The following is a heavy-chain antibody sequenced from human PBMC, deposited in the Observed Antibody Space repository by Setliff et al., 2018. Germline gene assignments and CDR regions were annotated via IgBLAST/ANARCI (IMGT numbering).Heavy chain of an antibody. CDR1: GYSISSGYY. V-gene: IGHV4-38-2*02. D-gene: IGHD3-22*01. CDR3: ARTTTYYYDSSGYYPLDY. CDR2: IYHSRST. Sequence: SETLSLTCTVSGYSISSGYYWGWIRQPPGKGLEWIGSIYHSRSTYYNPSLKSRVTISVDTSKNQFSLKLSSVTAADTAVYYCARTTTYYYDSSGYYPLDYWGQGTLVTVSS. J-gene: IGHJ4*02.